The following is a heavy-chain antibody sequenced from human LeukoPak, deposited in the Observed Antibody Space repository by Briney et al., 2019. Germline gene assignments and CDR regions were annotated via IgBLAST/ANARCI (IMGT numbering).Heavy chain of an antibody. CDR1: GFTFSDYS. Sequence: GGSLRLSCAASGFTFSDYSMSWVRQAPGKGLEWVSYISTRSSSMYYADSVKGRFTISRDNAKNPLYLQMNSLRDEDTAVYYCARGATVTSPFDYWGQGTLVTVSS. CDR2: ISTRSSSM. V-gene: IGHV3-48*02. D-gene: IGHD4-17*01. J-gene: IGHJ4*02. CDR3: ARGATVTSPFDY.